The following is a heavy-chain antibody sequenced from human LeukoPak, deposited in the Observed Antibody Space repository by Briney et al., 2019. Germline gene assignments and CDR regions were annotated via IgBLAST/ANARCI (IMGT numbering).Heavy chain of an antibody. J-gene: IGHJ3*02. CDR2: ISSSSSYI. V-gene: IGHV3-21*01. Sequence: GGSLRLTCAASGFTFSSYSMNWVRQAPGKGLEWVSSISSSSSYIYYADSVKGRFTISRDNAKNSLYLQMNSLRAEDTAVYYCARDSGAYYDFWSGYYTSEAFDIWGQGTMVTVSS. CDR1: GFTFSSYS. D-gene: IGHD3-3*01. CDR3: ARDSGAYYDFWSGYYTSEAFDI.